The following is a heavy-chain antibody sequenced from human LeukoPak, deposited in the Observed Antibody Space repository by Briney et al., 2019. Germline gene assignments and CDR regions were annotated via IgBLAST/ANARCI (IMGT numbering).Heavy chain of an antibody. Sequence: GGSLRISCAASGFTFSSYWMNWARQAPGKGLEWVASINHNGNVNYYVDSVKGRFTISRDNAKNSLYLQMSNLKAEDTAVYFCARGGGLDVWGQGATVTVSS. V-gene: IGHV3-7*03. J-gene: IGHJ6*02. CDR1: GFTFSSYW. CDR2: INHNGNVN. D-gene: IGHD3-16*01. CDR3: ARGGGLDV.